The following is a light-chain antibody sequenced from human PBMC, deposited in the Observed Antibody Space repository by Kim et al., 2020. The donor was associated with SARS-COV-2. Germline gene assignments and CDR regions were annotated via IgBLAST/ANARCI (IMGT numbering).Light chain of an antibody. J-gene: IGLJ2*01. CDR3: QVWDSSSDHVV. CDR1: NIGDKS. Sequence: APGKTATITCGGDNIGDKSVHWYQQKPGQAPVLVRYYDNDRPSGIPERFSGSNSGNTATLTISRVEAGDEADYYCQVWDSSSDHVVFGGGTQLTVL. CDR2: YDN. V-gene: IGLV3-21*04.